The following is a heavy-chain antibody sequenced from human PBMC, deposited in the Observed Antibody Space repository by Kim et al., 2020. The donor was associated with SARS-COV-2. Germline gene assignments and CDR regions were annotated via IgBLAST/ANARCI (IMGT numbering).Heavy chain of an antibody. CDR2: IWYDGSNK. CDR1: GFTFSSYG. D-gene: IGHD2-15*01. Sequence: GGSLRLSCAASGFTFSSYGMHWVRQAPGKGLEWVAVIWYDGSNKYYADSVKGRFTISRDNSKNTLYLQMNSLRAEDTAVYYCARDPVVVVVAATIDYWGQGTLVTGSS. J-gene: IGHJ4*02. CDR3: ARDPVVVVVAATIDY. V-gene: IGHV3-33*08.